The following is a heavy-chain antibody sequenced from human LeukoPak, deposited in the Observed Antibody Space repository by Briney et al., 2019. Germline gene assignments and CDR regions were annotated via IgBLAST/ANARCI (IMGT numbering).Heavy chain of an antibody. CDR2: IYYSGST. V-gene: IGHV4-31*03. J-gene: IGHJ5*02. Sequence: PSQTLSLTCTVSGGSIISGGYYWSWIRQHPGKGLEWIGYIYYSGSTYYNPSLKRRVTISVDTSKNQFSLKLSSVTAADTAVYYCARGMYSSRLYNWFDPWGQGTLVTVSS. CDR1: GGSIISGGYY. CDR3: ARGMYSSRLYNWFDP. D-gene: IGHD6-13*01.